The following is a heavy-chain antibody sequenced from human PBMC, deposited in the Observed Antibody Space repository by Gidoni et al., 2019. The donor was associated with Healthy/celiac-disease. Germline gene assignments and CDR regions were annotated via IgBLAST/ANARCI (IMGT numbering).Heavy chain of an antibody. CDR3: AKDTSGSDAFDI. J-gene: IGHJ3*02. D-gene: IGHD1-26*01. CDR1: GFTFSSYG. V-gene: IGHV3-30*18. CDR2: ISYDGSNK. Sequence: QVQLVESGGGVVQPGRSLRLSCAASGFTFSSYGMHWVRQAPGKGLEWLAVISYDGSNKYYADSVKGRFTISRDNSKNTLYLQMNSLRAEDTAVYYCAKDTSGSDAFDIWGQGTVVTVSS.